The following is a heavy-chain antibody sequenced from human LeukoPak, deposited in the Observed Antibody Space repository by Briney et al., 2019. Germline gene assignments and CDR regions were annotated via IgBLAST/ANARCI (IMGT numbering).Heavy chain of an antibody. J-gene: IGHJ4*02. CDR2: IYYSGST. D-gene: IGHD3-16*01. Sequence: SETLSLTCTVSGGSISSSSYYWGWIRQPPGKGLEWIGRIYYSGSTYYNPSLKSRVTISVDTSKNQFSLKLSSVTAADTAVYYCARGETKAAPFDYWGQGTLVTVSS. CDR1: GGSISSSSYY. V-gene: IGHV4-39*01. CDR3: ARGETKAAPFDY.